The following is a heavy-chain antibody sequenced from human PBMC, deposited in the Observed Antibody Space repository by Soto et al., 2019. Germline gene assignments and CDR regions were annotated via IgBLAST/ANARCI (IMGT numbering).Heavy chain of an antibody. Sequence: EVKLLESGGGLIPPGASARLSCVTSGFIFDSYAMSWVRQSPGRGLEWVAAISGSGHATYYTRSVQGRFLIPRDKSKKTVFLQMNNLRAEDTAVYYCAKGRYFDSSGGCANYWGLGTLVTVSS. CDR3: AKGRYFDSSGGCANY. J-gene: IGHJ4*02. D-gene: IGHD3-22*01. CDR2: ISGSGHAT. CDR1: GFIFDSYA. V-gene: IGHV3-23*01.